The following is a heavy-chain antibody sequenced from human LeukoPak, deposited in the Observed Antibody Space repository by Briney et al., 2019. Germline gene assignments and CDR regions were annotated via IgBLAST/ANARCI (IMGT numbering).Heavy chain of an antibody. CDR3: ARVRDGYNDAYDM. CDR1: GFTFSSYA. J-gene: IGHJ3*02. CDR2: ISYDGSNK. D-gene: IGHD5-24*01. Sequence: PGGSLRLSCAASGFTFSSYAMHWVRQAPGKGLEWVAVISYDGSNKYYADSVKGRFTIPRDNSKNTLYLQMNSLRAEDTAVYYCARVRDGYNDAYDMWGQGTMVTVPS. V-gene: IGHV3-30*14.